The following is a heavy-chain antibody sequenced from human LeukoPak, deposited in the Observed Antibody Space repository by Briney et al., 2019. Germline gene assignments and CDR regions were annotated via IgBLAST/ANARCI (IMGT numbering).Heavy chain of an antibody. J-gene: IGHJ4*02. D-gene: IGHD2-15*01. V-gene: IGHV1-69*01. CDR1: GGTFSSYA. CDR2: IIPIFGTA. Sequence: SVKVSCKASGGTFSSYAISWVRQAPGQGLEWMGGIIPIFGTANYAQKFQGRVTITADESTSTAYMELNSLRAEDTAVYYCARAPYCIGGSCRFDYWGQGTLVTVSS. CDR3: ARAPYCIGGSCRFDY.